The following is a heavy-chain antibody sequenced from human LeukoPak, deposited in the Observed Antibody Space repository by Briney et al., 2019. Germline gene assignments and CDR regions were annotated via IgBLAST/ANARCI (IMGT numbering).Heavy chain of an antibody. D-gene: IGHD3-10*01. CDR1: GGSISGGGYS. J-gene: IGHJ5*02. CDR3: ARASGAGWFDP. Sequence: SETLSLTCAVSGGSISGGGYSWNWIRQHPGTGLEWIGYIYYTGSTYYNPSLKSRVIISVDTSKNQFSLKLNSVTVAGTAVYYCARASGAGWFDPWGQGTLVTVSS. CDR2: IYYTGST. V-gene: IGHV4-31*11.